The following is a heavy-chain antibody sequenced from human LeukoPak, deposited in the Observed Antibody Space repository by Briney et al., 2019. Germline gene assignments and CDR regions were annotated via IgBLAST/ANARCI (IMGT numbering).Heavy chain of an antibody. Sequence: PSETLSLTCAVYGGSFSGYYWSWIRQPPGKGLEWIGEINHSGSTNYNPSLKSRVTISVDTSKNQFSLKLSSVTAADTAVYYCARHSKPLAPFDYWGQGTLVTVSS. J-gene: IGHJ4*02. CDR1: GGSFSGYY. CDR3: ARHSKPLAPFDY. V-gene: IGHV4-34*01. CDR2: INHSGST. D-gene: IGHD2/OR15-2a*01.